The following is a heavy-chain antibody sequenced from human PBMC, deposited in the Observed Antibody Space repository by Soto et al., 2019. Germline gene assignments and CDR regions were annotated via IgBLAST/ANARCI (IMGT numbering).Heavy chain of an antibody. V-gene: IGHV1-18*01. J-gene: IGHJ6*02. CDR3: ASTYYYGSGSYYNPISYGMDV. CDR2: ISAYNGNT. CDR1: GYTFTSYG. D-gene: IGHD3-10*01. Sequence: ASVKVSCKASGYTFTSYGISWVRQAPGQRLEWKGWISAYNGNTNYAQKLQGRVTMTTDTSTSTAYMELRSLRSDDTAVYYCASTYYYGSGSYYNPISYGMDVWGQGTTVTVSS.